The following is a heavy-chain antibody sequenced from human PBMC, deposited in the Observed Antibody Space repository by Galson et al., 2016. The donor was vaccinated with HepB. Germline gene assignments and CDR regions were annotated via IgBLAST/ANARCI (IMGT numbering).Heavy chain of an antibody. V-gene: IGHV4-39*01. D-gene: IGHD5-18*01. Sequence: PGKGLEWIGSIYYSGGTYYNPSLKRRVTISVDTSKNQFSLMLSSVTAADMAVYYCARQGTEGYKYGYLGENYYHYYGLNVWGHGTTVTVSS. CDR2: IYYSGGT. CDR3: ARQGTEGYKYGYLGENYYHYYGLNV. J-gene: IGHJ6*02.